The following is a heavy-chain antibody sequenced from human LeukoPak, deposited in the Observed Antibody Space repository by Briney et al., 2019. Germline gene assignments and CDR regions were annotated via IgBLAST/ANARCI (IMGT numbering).Heavy chain of an antibody. CDR1: GFTLSSYA. V-gene: IGHV3-30*04. CDR2: ISSDGSKK. CDR3: ARFLGSYYDSSGYRFDY. J-gene: IGHJ4*02. Sequence: GGSLRLSCAASGFTLSSYAMHWVRQAPGKGLQWMAVISSDGSKKFYGDFVKGRLTISRDNSKNTLYLQMSSLRAEDTAVYYCARFLGSYYDSSGYRFDYWGQGTLVTVSS. D-gene: IGHD3-22*01.